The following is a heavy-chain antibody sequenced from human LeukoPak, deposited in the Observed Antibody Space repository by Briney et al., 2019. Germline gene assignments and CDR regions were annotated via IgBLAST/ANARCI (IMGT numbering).Heavy chain of an antibody. Sequence: GGSLRLSCAASGFTFSDYYMSWIRQAPGKGLEWVSYISSSGSTIYYADSVKGRFTISRDNAKNSLYLQMNSLRAEDTAVYYCAKDPSITMVRGVMDYWGQGTLVTVSS. CDR2: ISSSGSTI. D-gene: IGHD3-10*01. J-gene: IGHJ4*02. V-gene: IGHV3-11*04. CDR1: GFTFSDYY. CDR3: AKDPSITMVRGVMDY.